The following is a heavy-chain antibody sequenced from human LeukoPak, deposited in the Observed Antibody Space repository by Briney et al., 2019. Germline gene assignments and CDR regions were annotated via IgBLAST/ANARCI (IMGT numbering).Heavy chain of an antibody. CDR3: ARSLYYYGSDSFDI. Sequence: SETLSLTCTVSGYSISSGYYWNWIRQPPGKGLEWIGYIYYSGSTNYNPSLKSRVTISVDTSKNQFSLKLSSVTAADTAVYYCARSLYYYGSDSFDIWGQGTMVTVSS. V-gene: IGHV4-61*01. D-gene: IGHD3-10*01. J-gene: IGHJ3*02. CDR1: GYSISSGYY. CDR2: IYYSGST.